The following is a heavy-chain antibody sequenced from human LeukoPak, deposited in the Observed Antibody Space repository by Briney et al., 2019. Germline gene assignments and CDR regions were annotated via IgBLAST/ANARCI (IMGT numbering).Heavy chain of an antibody. V-gene: IGHV1-2*02. J-gene: IGHJ4*02. Sequence: GASVTVSFTSSAYTFTVYYLHWVRHAPGQGLERMGWINPNSGGTHCAQKFQDRATMNRDTSITTAHMELSRLRSDDTAVYYCARASEYSSTLTDYWGQGTLVTVSS. D-gene: IGHD6-13*01. CDR3: ARASEYSSTLTDY. CDR1: AYTFTVYY. CDR2: INPNSGGT.